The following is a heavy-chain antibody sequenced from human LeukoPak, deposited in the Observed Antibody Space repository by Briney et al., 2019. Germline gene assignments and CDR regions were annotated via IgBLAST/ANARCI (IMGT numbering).Heavy chain of an antibody. V-gene: IGHV4-4*07. Sequence: SETLSLTCTVSGGSISSYYWSWIRQPAGKGLEWIGRIYTSGSTNYNPFLKSRVTMSLDTSKNQFSLKLSSVTAADTAVYYCARDTVYYDSSGYLGVFDYWGQGTLVTVSS. CDR3: ARDTVYYDSSGYLGVFDY. D-gene: IGHD3-22*01. CDR1: GGSISSYY. CDR2: IYTSGST. J-gene: IGHJ4*02.